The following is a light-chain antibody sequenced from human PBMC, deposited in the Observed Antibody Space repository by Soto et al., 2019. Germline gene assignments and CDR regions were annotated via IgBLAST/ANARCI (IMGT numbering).Light chain of an antibody. J-gene: IGKJ2*01. CDR2: GAS. V-gene: IGKV3-15*01. CDR1: QSVSSN. Sequence: EIVMTQSPATLSVSPGERATLSCRASQSVSSNLAWYQQKPGLAPRLLIYGASTRATGIPARFSGSGSGTEFTLTISSLQSEDFAVYYCQQYNNWPPSYTFGQGTKLEI. CDR3: QQYNNWPPSYT.